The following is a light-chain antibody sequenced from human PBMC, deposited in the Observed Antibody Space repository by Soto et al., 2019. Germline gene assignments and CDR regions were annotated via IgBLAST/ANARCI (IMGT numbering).Light chain of an antibody. V-gene: IGKV1-39*01. CDR3: QQSYSPPPVT. CDR2: AAS. J-gene: IGKJ5*01. CDR1: QSISSY. Sequence: DIQMTQSPSSLSASVGDRVTITCRASQSISSYLNCYQQKPGKAPKLLIYAASSLQSGVPSRFSGSGSGTDFTLTISSLQPEDFATYYCQQSYSPPPVTFGQGTRLEI.